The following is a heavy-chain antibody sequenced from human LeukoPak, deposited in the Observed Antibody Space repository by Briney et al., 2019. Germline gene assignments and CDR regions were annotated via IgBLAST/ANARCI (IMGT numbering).Heavy chain of an antibody. Sequence: PGGSLRLSCAASGFTFSSYAMSWVRQAPGKGLEWVSAISGSGGSTYYADSVKGRFTISRDNSKNTLYLQMNSLRAEDTAVYYCAKDLWIQLWSPQDYWGQGTLVTVSS. CDR1: GFTFSSYA. V-gene: IGHV3-23*01. D-gene: IGHD5-18*01. CDR3: AKDLWIQLWSPQDY. CDR2: ISGSGGST. J-gene: IGHJ4*02.